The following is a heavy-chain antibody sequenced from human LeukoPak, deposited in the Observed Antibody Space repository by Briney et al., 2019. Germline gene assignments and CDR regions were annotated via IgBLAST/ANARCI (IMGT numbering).Heavy chain of an antibody. D-gene: IGHD3-10*01. V-gene: IGHV3-23*01. CDR1: GFTFSSYA. J-gene: IGHJ6*03. CDR2: ISYTGVIK. CDR3: AKTSGETLGYYYRDV. Sequence: PGGSLRLSCAASGFTFSSYAMTWVRQAPGKGLEWVSSISYTGVIKYSADSLQGRFTISRDNAKNTLYLQLDSLRAEDTALYYCAKTSGETLGYYYRDVWGKETPLTVS.